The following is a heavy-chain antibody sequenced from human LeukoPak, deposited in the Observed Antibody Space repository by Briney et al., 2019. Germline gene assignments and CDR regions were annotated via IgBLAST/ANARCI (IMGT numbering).Heavy chain of an antibody. J-gene: IGHJ4*02. D-gene: IGHD4-23*01. V-gene: IGHV3-23*01. CDR3: AKDIQTTVVNQPFDY. CDR2: ISGSGGST. CDR1: RFTVSSYA. Sequence: HPGASLRLSCAASRFTVSSYAMSWVRQAPGKGLEWVSAISGSGGSTYSADSVKGRFTISRDNSKNTLYPQMNSLRAEDTAVYYCAKDIQTTVVNQPFDYWGQGTLVTVSS.